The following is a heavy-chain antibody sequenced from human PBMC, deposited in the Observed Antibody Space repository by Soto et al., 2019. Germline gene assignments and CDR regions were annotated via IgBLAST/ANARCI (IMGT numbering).Heavy chain of an antibody. CDR2: IIPMFGTA. J-gene: IGHJ6*02. CDR3: ARDRNPGCSGGSCYVYGMDV. CDR1: GGTFSSYA. Sequence: QVQLVQSGAEVKKPGSSVKVSCKASGGTFSSYAISWVRQAPGQGLEXXGGIIPMFGTANYAQKFQGRVTITADESTSTAYMELSSLRSEDTAMYYCARDRNPGCSGGSCYVYGMDVWGQGTMVTVSS. D-gene: IGHD2-15*01. V-gene: IGHV1-69*01.